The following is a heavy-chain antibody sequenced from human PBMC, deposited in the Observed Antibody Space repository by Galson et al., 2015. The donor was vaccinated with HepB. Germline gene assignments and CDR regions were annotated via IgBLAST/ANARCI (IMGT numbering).Heavy chain of an antibody. Sequence: ETLSLTCAVYGGSFSGYYWSWIRQPPGKGLEWIGEINHSGSTNYNPSLKSRVTISVDTSKNQFSLKLSSVTAADTAVYYCARGPRKGYSGYDYRGVGYYYYGMDVWGQGTTVTVSS. J-gene: IGHJ6*02. CDR1: GGSFSGYY. D-gene: IGHD5-12*01. CDR2: INHSGST. CDR3: ARGPRKGYSGYDYRGVGYYYYGMDV. V-gene: IGHV4-34*01.